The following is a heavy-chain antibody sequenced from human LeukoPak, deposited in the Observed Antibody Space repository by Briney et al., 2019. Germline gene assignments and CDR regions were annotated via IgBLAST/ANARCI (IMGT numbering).Heavy chain of an antibody. CDR2: INPNSGGT. CDR1: GYTFTGYY. V-gene: IGHV1-2*04. D-gene: IGHD3-9*01. J-gene: IGHJ6*02. Sequence: ASVKVSCKASGYTFTGYYMHWVRQAPGQGLEWMGWINPNSGGTNYAQKFQGWVTMTRDTSISTAYMELSRLRSDDTAVYYCAMKTNYDILTGYYSYYYGMDVWGQGTTVTVSS. CDR3: AMKTNYDILTGYYSYYYGMDV.